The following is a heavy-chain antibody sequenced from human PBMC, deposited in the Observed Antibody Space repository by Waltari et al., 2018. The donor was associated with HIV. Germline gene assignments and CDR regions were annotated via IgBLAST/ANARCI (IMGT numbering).Heavy chain of an antibody. Sequence: QVQLVESGGGVVQPGRSLRLSCAASGFTFSNYGMHWVRQAPGKGLEWVSIVWYDGSNKDYADSVKGRFIISRDNSQNTLYLQMNSLRAEDSAVYYCARLGGDTSGNWGYFDYWGQGTLVTVSS. J-gene: IGHJ4*02. D-gene: IGHD3-22*01. CDR1: GFTFSNYG. V-gene: IGHV3-33*01. CDR2: VWYDGSNK. CDR3: ARLGGDTSGNWGYFDY.